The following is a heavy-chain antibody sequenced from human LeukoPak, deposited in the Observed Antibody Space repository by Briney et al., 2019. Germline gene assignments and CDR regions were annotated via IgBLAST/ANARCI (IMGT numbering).Heavy chain of an antibody. V-gene: IGHV4-34*01. CDR3: ARALPSSSDPFDY. D-gene: IGHD6-6*01. CDR2: INHSGST. J-gene: IGHJ4*02. CDR1: GGSFSGYY. Sequence: SETLSLTCAVYGGSFSGYYWSWIRQPPGKGLGWIGEINHSGSTNYNPSLKSRVTISVDTSKNQFSLKLSSVTAADTAVYYCARALPSSSDPFDYWGQGTLVTVSS.